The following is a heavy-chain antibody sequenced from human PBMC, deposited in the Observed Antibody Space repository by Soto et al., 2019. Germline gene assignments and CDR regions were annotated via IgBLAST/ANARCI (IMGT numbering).Heavy chain of an antibody. V-gene: IGHV4-59*01. CDR2: IYYSGST. J-gene: IGHJ5*02. D-gene: IGHD4-17*01. CDR1: GGSISSYY. CDR3: ARALSSFSGDSARNWFDP. Sequence: GSLRLSCTVSGGSISSYYWSWIRQPPGKGLEWIGYIYYSGSTNYNPSLKSRVTISVDTSKNQFSLKLSSVTAADTAVYYCARALSSFSGDSARNWFDPWGQGTLVTVSS.